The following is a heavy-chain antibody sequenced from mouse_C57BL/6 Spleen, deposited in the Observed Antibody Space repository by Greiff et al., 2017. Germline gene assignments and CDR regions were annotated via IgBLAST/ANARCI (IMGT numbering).Heavy chain of an antibody. CDR1: GYTFTSYW. CDR3: ARALMVTASYWYFDV. D-gene: IGHD2-2*01. CDR2: IYPSDSET. Sequence: QVHVKQPGAELVRPGSSVKLSCKASGYTFTSYWMDWVKQRPGQGLEWIGNIYPSDSETHYNQKFKNKATLTVDKSSSTAYMQLSTLTSEDSAVYYCARALMVTASYWYFDVWGTETTVTVSS. J-gene: IGHJ1*03. V-gene: IGHV1-61*01.